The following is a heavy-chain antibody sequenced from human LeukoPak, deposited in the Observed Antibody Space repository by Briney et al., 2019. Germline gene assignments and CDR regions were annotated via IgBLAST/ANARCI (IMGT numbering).Heavy chain of an antibody. J-gene: IGHJ4*02. Sequence: GESLKISCKGSGYTFTNCWIGWGRQMPGKGLDGMAMIYPGNSDTRYSPSFQGQVTITADKSINTAYLQWSRLRASDTAIYYCARLSDIVRATFDYWGQGTLVTVSS. D-gene: IGHD1-26*01. CDR3: ARLSDIVRATFDY. V-gene: IGHV5-51*01. CDR1: GYTFTNCW. CDR2: IYPGNSDT.